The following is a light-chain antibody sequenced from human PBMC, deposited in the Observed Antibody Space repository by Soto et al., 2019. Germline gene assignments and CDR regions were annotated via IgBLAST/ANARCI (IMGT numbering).Light chain of an antibody. CDR1: QRVSSY. J-gene: IGKJ4*01. V-gene: IGKV3-11*01. Sequence: EIVLTQSPATLSLSPGERATLSCRASQRVSSYLACYQQKPGQAPRLLIYDASNRATGIPARFSGSGSGTDFTLTISSLEPEDFAGYYCQQRSNWPTFGGGTKVEIK. CDR2: DAS. CDR3: QQRSNWPT.